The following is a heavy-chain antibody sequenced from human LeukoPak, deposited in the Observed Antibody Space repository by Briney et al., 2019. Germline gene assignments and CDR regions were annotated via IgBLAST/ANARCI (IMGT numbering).Heavy chain of an antibody. J-gene: IGHJ4*02. CDR1: GYTFTGYY. D-gene: IGHD3-10*01. V-gene: IGHV1-2*02. CDR3: ARDPRGENY. CDR2: INPNSGGT. Sequence: ASVKVSCKASGYTFTGYYMHWVRQAPGQGLEMVGWINPNSGGTNYAQKFQGRVTMTRDTSISTAYMELSRLSPDDTAVYYCARDPRGENYWGQGTLVTVSS.